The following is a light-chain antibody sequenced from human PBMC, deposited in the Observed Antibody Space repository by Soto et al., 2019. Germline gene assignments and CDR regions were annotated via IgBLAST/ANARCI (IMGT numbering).Light chain of an antibody. CDR3: QQYSSDST. J-gene: IGKJ1*01. V-gene: IGKV1-5*03. Sequence: DIQMTQSPSTLSASVGDRVTITCRASQNINNWLAWYQQKPGKAPKLLIYRASSLENGVPSRFSGRGCGTDFIFTITSLQPDDFATYYCQQYSSDSTFGQGTKGEIK. CDR1: QNINNW. CDR2: RAS.